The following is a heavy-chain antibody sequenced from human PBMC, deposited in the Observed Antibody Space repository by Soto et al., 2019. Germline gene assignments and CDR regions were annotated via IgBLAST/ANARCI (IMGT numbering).Heavy chain of an antibody. CDR3: ARLVYDSRLNYLYFDH. Sequence: SETLSLTCDVSGVSISSGNWWSWVRQPPGKGLEWIAEVYNDGSANYHPSLESRATISVDRSKNQFSLRLSSVTAADTGKYYCARLVYDSRLNYLYFDHWGQGTPVTVS. V-gene: IGHV4-4*02. CDR1: GVSISSGNW. CDR2: VYNDGSA. D-gene: IGHD3-22*01. J-gene: IGHJ4*02.